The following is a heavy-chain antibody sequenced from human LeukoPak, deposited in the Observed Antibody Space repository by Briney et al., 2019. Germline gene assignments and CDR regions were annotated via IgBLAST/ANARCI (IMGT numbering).Heavy chain of an antibody. D-gene: IGHD2-8*01. CDR1: GGSISSYY. J-gene: IGHJ6*02. Sequence: SETLSLTWTVSGGSISSYYWSWIRQPPGKGLEWIGYIYYSGSTNYNPSLKSRVTISVDTSKNQFSLKLSSVTAADTAVYYCATASVMVPLYYYYGMDVWGQGTTVTVS. CDR2: IYYSGST. CDR3: ATASVMVPLYYYYGMDV. V-gene: IGHV4-59*08.